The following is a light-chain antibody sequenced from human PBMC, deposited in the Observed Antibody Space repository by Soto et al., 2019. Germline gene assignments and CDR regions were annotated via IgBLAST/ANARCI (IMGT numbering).Light chain of an antibody. Sequence: QSALTQPASVSGSPGQSITISCTGTSSDVGGYNYVSWYQQHPGKAPKLMIYDASNRPSGVSNRFSGSKSGNTASLTISGLQAEDEADYYCSSYTISSTLVFGGGTKLTVL. J-gene: IGLJ2*01. CDR3: SSYTISSTLV. CDR1: SSDVGGYNY. CDR2: DAS. V-gene: IGLV2-14*01.